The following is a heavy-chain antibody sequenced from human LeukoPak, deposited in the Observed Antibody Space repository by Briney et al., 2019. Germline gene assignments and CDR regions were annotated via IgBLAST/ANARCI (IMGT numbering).Heavy chain of an antibody. J-gene: IGHJ4*02. V-gene: IGHV3-30*03. D-gene: IGHD4-17*01. Sequence: QPGGSLRLSCAASGFTFSTYGMHWVRQAPGKGLEWVAVISNDGSNKYYADSVKGRFIISRDNSKNTLDLQMNSLRGEDTAVYYCATTRYGDYRRFDYWGQGTLVTVSS. CDR2: ISNDGSNK. CDR3: ATTRYGDYRRFDY. CDR1: GFTFSTYG.